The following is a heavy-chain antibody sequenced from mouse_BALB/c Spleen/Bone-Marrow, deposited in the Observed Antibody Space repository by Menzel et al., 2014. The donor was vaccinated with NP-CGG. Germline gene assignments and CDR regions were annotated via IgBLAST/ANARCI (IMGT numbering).Heavy chain of an antibody. CDR3: ARWLGIAY. CDR2: IDPANGNT. D-gene: IGHD2-2*01. V-gene: IGHV14-3*02. CDR1: GFNIKDTY. Sequence: EVQLQQSGAELVKPGASVKLSTASGFNIKDTYMHWVKQRPEQGLEWIGRIDPANGNTKYDPKFQGKATITADTSSNTAYLQLSSLTSEDTAVYYCARWLGIAYWGQGTLVTVSA. J-gene: IGHJ3*01.